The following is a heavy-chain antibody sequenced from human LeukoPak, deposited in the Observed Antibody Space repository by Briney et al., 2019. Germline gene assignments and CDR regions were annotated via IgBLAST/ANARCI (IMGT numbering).Heavy chain of an antibody. Sequence: SETLSLTCAVSGYSISSGYYWSWIRQPPGKGLEWIGYIYYSGSTYYNPSLKSRVTISVDTSKNQFSLKLSSVTAADTAVYYCARTQYYYDSSGYSTGGFDPWGQGTLVTVSS. J-gene: IGHJ5*02. CDR2: IYYSGST. D-gene: IGHD3-22*01. CDR1: GYSISSGYY. CDR3: ARTQYYYDSSGYSTGGFDP. V-gene: IGHV4-30-4*08.